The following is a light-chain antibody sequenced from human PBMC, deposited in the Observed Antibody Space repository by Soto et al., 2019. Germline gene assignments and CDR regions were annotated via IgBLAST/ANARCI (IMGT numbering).Light chain of an antibody. J-gene: IGLJ2*01. V-gene: IGLV2-23*01. Sequence: QSVLTQPASVSGSPGQSITISCTGTSSDVGSYNLVSWYQQHPGKAPKLMIYAANKRPSGVSDRFSGSKSGNTASLTISGLQAEDEAEYYCSSYAGYSTSVVFGGGTKLTVL. CDR2: AAN. CDR3: SSYAGYSTSVV. CDR1: SSDVGSYNL.